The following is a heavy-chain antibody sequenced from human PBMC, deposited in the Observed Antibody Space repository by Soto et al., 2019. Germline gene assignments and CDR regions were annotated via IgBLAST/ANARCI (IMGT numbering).Heavy chain of an antibody. Sequence: GGSLRLACSASGFPFSSYAVSGVRQAPGKGLEWVSAISGSGGSTYYADSVKGRFTISRDNSKNTLYLQMNSLRAEDTAVYYCAKDLLVGYYDSSGYPDYWGQGTLVTVSS. CDR3: AKDLLVGYYDSSGYPDY. V-gene: IGHV3-23*01. CDR2: ISGSGGST. D-gene: IGHD3-22*01. CDR1: GFPFSSYA. J-gene: IGHJ4*02.